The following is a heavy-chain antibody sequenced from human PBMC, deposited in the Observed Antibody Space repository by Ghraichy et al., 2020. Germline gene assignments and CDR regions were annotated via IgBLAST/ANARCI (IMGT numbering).Heavy chain of an antibody. Sequence: SQTLSLTCIVSGGSINNYYWSWIRQPPGKGLEWIGYIHYSGRTDYSPSLKSRVTISVDTSKNQFSLKLSSVTAADTAVYYYARRNYYGLGSYDFDIWGQGTMVTVSS. V-gene: IGHV4-59*01. J-gene: IGHJ3*02. CDR3: ARRNYYGLGSYDFDI. D-gene: IGHD3-10*01. CDR2: IHYSGRT. CDR1: GGSINNYY.